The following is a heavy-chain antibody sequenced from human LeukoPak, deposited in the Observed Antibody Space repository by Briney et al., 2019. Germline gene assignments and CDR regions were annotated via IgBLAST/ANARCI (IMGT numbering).Heavy chain of an antibody. CDR3: VRLRVPAASYAFDI. CDR1: GFTVSNNY. D-gene: IGHD2-2*01. CDR2: IYSGGST. J-gene: IGHJ3*02. Sequence: PGGSLRLSCAASGFTVSNNYMSWVRQAPGKGLEWVSVIYSGGSTYYADSVKGRFTTSRDNSKNTLYLQMNSLRAEDTAVYYCVRLRVPAASYAFDIWGQGTMVTVSS. V-gene: IGHV3-53*01.